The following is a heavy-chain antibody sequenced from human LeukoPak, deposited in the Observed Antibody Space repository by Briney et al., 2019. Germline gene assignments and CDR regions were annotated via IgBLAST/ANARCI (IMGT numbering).Heavy chain of an antibody. CDR2: ISNDGRDK. D-gene: IGHD2-15*01. Sequence: GGSLRLSCAASGFTFSSYGMHWVRQAPGKGLEWVAVISNDGRDKHYADSVKGRFTFSRDNSKNTVYLQMNSLRAEDSAVYYCARDRDAPAKYFFDYWGQGTLVTVSS. J-gene: IGHJ4*02. CDR1: GFTFSSYG. CDR3: ARDRDAPAKYFFDY. V-gene: IGHV3-30*03.